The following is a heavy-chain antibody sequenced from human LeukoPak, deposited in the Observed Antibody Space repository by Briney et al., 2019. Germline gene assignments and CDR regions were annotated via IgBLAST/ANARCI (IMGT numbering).Heavy chain of an antibody. J-gene: IGHJ1*01. D-gene: IGHD3-16*02. CDR1: GFTFSSYA. Sequence: PGGSLRLSCAASGFTFSSYAMSWVRQAPGKGLEWVSAISGSGGSTYYADSVKGRFTISRDNSKNTLYLQMNGLRAEDTAVYYCARDPGRYDYVWGSYRPYFQHWGQGTLVTVSS. CDR3: ARDPGRYDYVWGSYRPYFQH. CDR2: ISGSGGST. V-gene: IGHV3-23*01.